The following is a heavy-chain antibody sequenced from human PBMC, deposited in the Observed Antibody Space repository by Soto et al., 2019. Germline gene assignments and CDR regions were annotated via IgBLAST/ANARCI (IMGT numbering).Heavy chain of an antibody. CDR3: ASHWNRYYYGMDV. J-gene: IGHJ6*02. V-gene: IGHV4-34*01. D-gene: IGHD1-1*01. Sequence: SETLSLTCAVYGGSFSGYYWSWIRQPPGKGLEWIGEINHSGSTNYNPSLKSRVTISVDTSKNQFSLKLSSVTAADTAVYYCASHWNRYYYGMDVWGQGTTVTSP. CDR1: GGSFSGYY. CDR2: INHSGST.